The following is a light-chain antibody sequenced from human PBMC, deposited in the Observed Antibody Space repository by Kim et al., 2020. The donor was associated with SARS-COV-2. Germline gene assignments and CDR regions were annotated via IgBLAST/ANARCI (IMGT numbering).Light chain of an antibody. V-gene: IGLV3-21*04. CDR2: YDS. Sequence: APGKTATITCGGNNIGSDSVHWYQQKSGQAPVLVISYDSDRPSGIPERFSGSNSGNTATLTISRVEAGDEADYYCQVWDSNSDQAVFGGGTQLTVL. J-gene: IGLJ2*01. CDR3: QVWDSNSDQAV. CDR1: NIGSDS.